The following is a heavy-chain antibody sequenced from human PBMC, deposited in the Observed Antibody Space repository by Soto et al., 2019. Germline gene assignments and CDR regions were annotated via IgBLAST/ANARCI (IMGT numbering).Heavy chain of an antibody. D-gene: IGHD5-18*01. Sequence: EVQLLESGGGLVQPGGSLRLSCAASGFTFSSYAMSCVRQAPGKGLEWVSAISGSGGSTYYADSVKGRFTISRDNSKNTRYLQMNSLRAEDTAVYYCAKDRSGYSYGYSLFDYWGQGTLVTVSS. V-gene: IGHV3-23*01. CDR3: AKDRSGYSYGYSLFDY. CDR1: GFTFSSYA. J-gene: IGHJ4*02. CDR2: ISGSGGST.